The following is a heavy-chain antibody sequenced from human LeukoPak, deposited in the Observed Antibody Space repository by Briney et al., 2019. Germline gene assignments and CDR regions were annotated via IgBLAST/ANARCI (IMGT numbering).Heavy chain of an antibody. CDR2: IYTSGST. CDR1: GGSISSYY. CDR3: AREGTIFGVVFLMDV. V-gene: IGHV4-4*07. J-gene: IGHJ6*04. D-gene: IGHD3-3*01. Sequence: SETLSLTCTVSGGSISSYYWSWIRQPAGKGLEWIGRIYTSGSTNYNPSLKSRVTMSVDTSKNQFSLKPSSVTAADTAVYYCAREGTIFGVVFLMDVWGKGTTVTVSS.